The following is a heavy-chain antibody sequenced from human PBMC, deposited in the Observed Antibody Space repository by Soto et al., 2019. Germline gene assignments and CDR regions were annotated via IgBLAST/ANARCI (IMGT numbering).Heavy chain of an antibody. J-gene: IGHJ6*02. D-gene: IGHD6-19*01. V-gene: IGHV3-23*01. CDR3: AKCIALAGTPCYYYGLDV. CDR1: GFTFTFSSYT. Sequence: EVHLLESGGDLVQPGESLKLSCAASGFTFTFSSYTMSWVRQAPGEGLEWVSSISASGGSTNYADSVKGRFTISRDNSKNTLYLQMNSLRADDTAVYYCAKCIALAGTPCYYYGLDVWGQGTTVTVS. CDR2: ISASGGST.